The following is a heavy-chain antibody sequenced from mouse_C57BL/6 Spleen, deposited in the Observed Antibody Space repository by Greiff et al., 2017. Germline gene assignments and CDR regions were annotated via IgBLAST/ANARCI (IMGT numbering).Heavy chain of an antibody. J-gene: IGHJ1*03. V-gene: IGHV6-3*01. Sequence: EVQLQESGGGLVQPGGSMKLSCVASGFTFSNYWMNWVRQSPEKGLEWVAQIRLKSDNYATHYAESVKGRFTISRDDSKSSVYLQMNNLRAEDTGIYYCRGYYGSSPYWYFDVWGTGTTVTVSS. CDR1: GFTFSNYW. CDR3: RGYYGSSPYWYFDV. CDR2: IRLKSDNYAT. D-gene: IGHD1-1*01.